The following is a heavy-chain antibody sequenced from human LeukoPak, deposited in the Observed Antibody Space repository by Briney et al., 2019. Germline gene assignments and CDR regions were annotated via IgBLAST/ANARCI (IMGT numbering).Heavy chain of an antibody. CDR3: ARAGIAAAGTRFDP. V-gene: IGHV4-59*01. Sequence: ASETLSLTCTVSGGSISSYYWSWIRQPPGKGLEWIGYIYYSGSTNYNPSLKSRVTISVDTSKSQFSLKLSSVTAADTAVYYCARAGIAAAGTRFDPWGQGTLVTVSS. J-gene: IGHJ5*02. D-gene: IGHD6-13*01. CDR1: GGSISSYY. CDR2: IYYSGST.